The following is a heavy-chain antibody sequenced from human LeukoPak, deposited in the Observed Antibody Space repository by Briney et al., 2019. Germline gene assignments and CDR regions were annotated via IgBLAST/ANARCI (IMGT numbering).Heavy chain of an antibody. D-gene: IGHD3-22*01. V-gene: IGHV3-30-3*01. J-gene: IGHJ5*02. Sequence: GGSLRLSCAASGFTFSSYAMSWVRQAPGKGLEWVAVISYDGSNKYYADSVKGRFTISRDNSKNTLYLQMNSLRAEDTAVYYCARDQIGDYYDSSGYYRNWFDPWGQGTLVTVSS. CDR3: ARDQIGDYYDSSGYYRNWFDP. CDR2: ISYDGSNK. CDR1: GFTFSSYA.